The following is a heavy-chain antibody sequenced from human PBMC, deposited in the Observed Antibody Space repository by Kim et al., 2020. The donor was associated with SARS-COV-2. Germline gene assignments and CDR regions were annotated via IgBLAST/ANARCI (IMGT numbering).Heavy chain of an antibody. D-gene: IGHD2-15*01. Sequence: SETLSLTCAVYGGSFSGYYWSWIRQPPGKGLEWIGEINHSGSTNYNPSLKSRVTISVDTSKNQFSLKLSSVTAADTAVYYCAREGVVVVVAATSSGWFDPWGQGTLVTVSS. CDR3: AREGVVVVVAATSSGWFDP. J-gene: IGHJ5*02. V-gene: IGHV4-34*01. CDR1: GGSFSGYY. CDR2: INHSGST.